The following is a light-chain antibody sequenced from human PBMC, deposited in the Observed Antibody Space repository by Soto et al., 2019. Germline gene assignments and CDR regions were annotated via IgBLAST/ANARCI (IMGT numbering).Light chain of an antibody. CDR1: SDDVGAFNY. CDR2: EVT. V-gene: IGLV2-14*01. J-gene: IGLJ1*01. Sequence: QSALTQPASVSASLGQSITISCTGTSDDVGAFNYVSWYAQHPGKAPNLLLYEVTKRPSGVSNRFSGSKSGNSASLTISGLQADDEAAYFCTSFTMSDSFVFGTGTKVTVL. CDR3: TSFTMSDSFV.